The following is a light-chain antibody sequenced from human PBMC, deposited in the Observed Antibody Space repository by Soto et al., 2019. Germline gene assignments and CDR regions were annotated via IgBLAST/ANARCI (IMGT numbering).Light chain of an antibody. J-gene: IGKJ1*01. Sequence: EIVLTQSPGTLSLSPGERATLSCRASQSVSSSYLAWYQQKPGQAPRLLIYAASSRATYIPDRFSGSGSGTDFTLTISRLEPEDLAVYYCQQYGNSFRTFGQGTKVEIK. CDR3: QQYGNSFRT. V-gene: IGKV3-20*01. CDR2: AAS. CDR1: QSVSSSY.